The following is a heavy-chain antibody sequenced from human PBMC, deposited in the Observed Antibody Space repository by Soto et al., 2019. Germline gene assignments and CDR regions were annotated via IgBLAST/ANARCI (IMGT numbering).Heavy chain of an antibody. J-gene: IGHJ5*02. CDR3: ARFQIVTGASWFDP. D-gene: IGHD2-15*01. CDR2: ISGYNGNT. Sequence: ASVKVSCKASGYAYASYGISWVRQAPGQGLEYMGWISGYNGNTNYEQKFQGRVTMTTDTSTSTVYMELTSLRSDDTAVYYCARFQIVTGASWFDPWGQGNRVTFSS. V-gene: IGHV1-18*04. CDR1: GYAYASYG.